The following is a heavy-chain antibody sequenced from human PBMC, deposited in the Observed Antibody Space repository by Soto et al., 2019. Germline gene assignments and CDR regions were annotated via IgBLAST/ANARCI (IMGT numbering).Heavy chain of an antibody. Sequence: GGSLRLSCAASGFTFSSYWMSWVRQAPGKGLEWVSAISGSGGSTYYADSVKGRFTISRDNAKNSLYLQMNSLRAEDTAVYYCARDRGGIAARPDAFDIWGQGTMVTVSS. CDR3: ARDRGGIAARPDAFDI. CDR2: ISGSGGST. CDR1: GFTFSSYW. D-gene: IGHD6-6*01. J-gene: IGHJ3*02. V-gene: IGHV3-21*01.